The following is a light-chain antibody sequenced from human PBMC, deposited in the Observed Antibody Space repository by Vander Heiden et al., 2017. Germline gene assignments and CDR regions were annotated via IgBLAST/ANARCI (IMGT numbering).Light chain of an antibody. CDR1: QSISSW. Sequence: DIPMTQSPSTPSASVGDRCTIACRASQSISSWLAWYQQKPGKAPKLLIYKASSLESGVPSRFSGSGSGTEFTLTISSLQPDDFATYYCQQYKSYPWAFGQGTKVEIK. V-gene: IGKV1-5*03. CDR2: KAS. J-gene: IGKJ1*01. CDR3: QQYKSYPWA.